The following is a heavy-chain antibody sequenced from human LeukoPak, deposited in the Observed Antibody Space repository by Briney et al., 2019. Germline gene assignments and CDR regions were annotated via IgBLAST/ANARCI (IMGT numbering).Heavy chain of an antibody. J-gene: IGHJ4*02. CDR1: GGSFSGYY. D-gene: IGHD3-10*01. V-gene: IGHV4-34*01. CDR2: INHSGST. CDR3: ASAHRLYYYGSGSYPYYFDY. Sequence: PSETLSLTCAVYGGSFSGYYWSWIRQPPGKGLEWIGEINHSGSTNYNPSLKSRVTISVDTSKNQFSLKLSSVTAADTAVYYCASAHRLYYYGSGSYPYYFDYWGQGTLVTASS.